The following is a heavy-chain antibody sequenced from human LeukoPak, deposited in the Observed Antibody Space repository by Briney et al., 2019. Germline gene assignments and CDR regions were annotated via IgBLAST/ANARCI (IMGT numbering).Heavy chain of an antibody. J-gene: IGHJ6*02. V-gene: IGHV3-7*04. CDR3: ARVGYSYGPYYYGTDV. CDR1: GFTFSSYW. Sequence: GGSLRLSCVASGFTFSSYWMSWVRQAPGKGLEWVANIKQDGSEKYYVDSVKGRFTISRDNAKNSLYLQMNSPRAEDTAVYYCARVGYSYGPYYYGTDVWGQGTTVTVSS. D-gene: IGHD5-18*01. CDR2: IKQDGSEK.